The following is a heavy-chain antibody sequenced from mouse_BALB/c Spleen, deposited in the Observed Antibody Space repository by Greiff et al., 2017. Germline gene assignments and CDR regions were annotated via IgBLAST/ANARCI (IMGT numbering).Heavy chain of an antibody. Sequence: EVQLQQSGAELVKPGASVKLSCTASGFNIKDTYMHWVKQRPEQGLEWIGRIDPANGNTKYDPKFQGKATITADTSSNTAYLQHSSLTSEDTAVYYCARRGSFYYYAMDYWGQGTSVTVSA. J-gene: IGHJ4*01. CDR1: GFNIKDTY. V-gene: IGHV14-3*02. D-gene: IGHD1-1*02. CDR2: IDPANGNT. CDR3: ARRGSFYYYAMDY.